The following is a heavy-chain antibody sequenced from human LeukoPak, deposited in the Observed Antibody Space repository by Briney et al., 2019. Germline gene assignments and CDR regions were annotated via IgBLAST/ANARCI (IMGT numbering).Heavy chain of an antibody. Sequence: SVKVSCKASGGTFSSYAISWVRQAPGQGLEWMGGIIPIFGTANYAQKFQGRVTITTDESTSTAYMELSSLRSEDTAVYYCARGFELTAIPHYLDYWGQGTLVTVSS. D-gene: IGHD2-21*02. V-gene: IGHV1-69*05. CDR1: GGTFSSYA. CDR2: IIPIFGTA. CDR3: ARGFELTAIPHYLDY. J-gene: IGHJ4*02.